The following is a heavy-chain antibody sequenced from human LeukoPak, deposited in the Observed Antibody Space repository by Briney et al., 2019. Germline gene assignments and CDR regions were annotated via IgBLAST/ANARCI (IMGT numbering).Heavy chain of an antibody. V-gene: IGHV1-18*01. J-gene: IGHJ4*02. D-gene: IGHD3-9*01. CDR2: ISAYNGNT. CDR1: GYTFSNYG. CDR3: ARQYYDILTGYYNPNYFDY. Sequence: ATVKVSCKSSGYTFSNYGFSWVRQAPGQGLEWMGWISAYNGNTKYAQKFQGRVTMTTDTSTTTAYMELRNLRSDDTAVYYCARQYYDILTGYYNPNYFDYWGQGTLVTVSS.